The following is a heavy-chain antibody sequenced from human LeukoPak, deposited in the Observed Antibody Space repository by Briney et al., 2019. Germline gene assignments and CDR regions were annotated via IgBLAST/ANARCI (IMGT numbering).Heavy chain of an antibody. V-gene: IGHV4-61*02. CDR1: GGSISSGSYY. J-gene: IGHJ6*02. D-gene: IGHD3-3*01. Sequence: SETLSLTCTVSGGSISSGSYYWSWIRQPAGKALEWIGRIYTSGSTNYNPSLKSRVTISVDRSKNQFSLKLSSVTAADTAVYYCAREGAGVARPYYYGMDVWGQGTTVTVSS. CDR2: IYTSGST. CDR3: AREGAGVARPYYYGMDV.